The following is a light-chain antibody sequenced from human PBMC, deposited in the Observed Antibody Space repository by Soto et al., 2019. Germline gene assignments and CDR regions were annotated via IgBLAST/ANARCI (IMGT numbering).Light chain of an antibody. CDR2: RAS. V-gene: IGKV3-15*01. Sequence: EIVMTQSPATLSVSPGERATLSCRASHSVSSDLAWYQQKPGQAPRLLIYRASTRANGVPGRFSGSGSGTELTLIISSLQSEDFAVYYCQQYITWLPWTFGQGTKVDIK. CDR3: QQYITWLPWT. J-gene: IGKJ1*01. CDR1: HSVSSD.